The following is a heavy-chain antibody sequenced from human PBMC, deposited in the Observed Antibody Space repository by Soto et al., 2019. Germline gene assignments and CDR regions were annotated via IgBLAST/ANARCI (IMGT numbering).Heavy chain of an antibody. J-gene: IGHJ5*02. CDR1: GYTFTDYY. CDR3: AKDPEASYNWFDP. Sequence: QVQLVQSGTEVKKPGASVKVSCKASGYTFTDYYMHWVRQAPGQGLEWMGWINPKTGGTKYTQNFQGRVTMTRDTSISTAYMELSSLTSDDTAVYYCAKDPEASYNWFDPWGQGTMVTVSS. CDR2: INPKTGGT. V-gene: IGHV1-2*02.